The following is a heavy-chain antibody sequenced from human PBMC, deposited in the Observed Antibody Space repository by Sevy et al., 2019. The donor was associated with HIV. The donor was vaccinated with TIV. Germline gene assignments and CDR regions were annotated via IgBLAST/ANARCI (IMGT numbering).Heavy chain of an antibody. V-gene: IGHV3-23*01. CDR2: INGKGRST. Sequence: GGSLRLSCAVSGFTFSGYAMNWVRQAPGKGLEWVSAINGKGRSTHYADSVEGRFTNSRDNSKNTLYLQMNSLRAEDTAVYYCAKTIDSGGGVVPAANYYYYGMDVWGQGTTVTVSS. CDR3: AKTIDSGGGVVPAANYYYYGMDV. D-gene: IGHD2-2*01. CDR1: GFTFSGYA. J-gene: IGHJ6*02.